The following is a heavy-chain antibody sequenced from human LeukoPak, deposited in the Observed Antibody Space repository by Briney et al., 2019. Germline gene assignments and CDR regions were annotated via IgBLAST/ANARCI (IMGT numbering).Heavy chain of an antibody. Sequence: GGSLRLSCAASGFTFSTYRMSWVRQAPGKGLEWVANIKQDGSEKHYVDSVKGRFTISRDNAKDSLYLQMNSLRAEDTAVYYCARDYYDFWSGACFDYWGQGTLVTVSS. CDR3: ARDYYDFWSGACFDY. CDR2: IKQDGSEK. CDR1: GFTFSTYR. V-gene: IGHV3-7*01. J-gene: IGHJ4*02. D-gene: IGHD3-3*01.